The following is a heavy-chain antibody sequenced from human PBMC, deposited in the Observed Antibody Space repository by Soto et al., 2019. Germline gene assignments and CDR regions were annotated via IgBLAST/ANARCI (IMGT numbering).Heavy chain of an antibody. CDR1: GFTFSSYA. V-gene: IGHV3-23*01. CDR2: ISGSGGST. CDR3: AKKMGGARDDYYYYMDV. D-gene: IGHD2-8*01. J-gene: IGHJ6*03. Sequence: GGSLRLSCAASGFTFSSYAMSWVRQAPGKGLEWVSAISGSGGSTYYADSVKGRFTISRDNSKNTLYLQMNSLRAEDTAVYYCAKKMGGARDDYYYYMDVWGKGTTVTVSS.